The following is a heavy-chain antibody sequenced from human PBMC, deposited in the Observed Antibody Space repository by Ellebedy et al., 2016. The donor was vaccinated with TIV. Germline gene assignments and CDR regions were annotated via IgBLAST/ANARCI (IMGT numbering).Heavy chain of an antibody. CDR3: ARGGIVVVVAATPPDY. CDR2: ISAYNGNT. J-gene: IGHJ4*02. CDR1: GYTFTSYG. D-gene: IGHD2-15*01. V-gene: IGHV1-18*01. Sequence: ASVKVSCXASGYTFTSYGISWVRQAPGQGLEWMGWISAYNGNTNYAQKLQGRVTMTTDTSTSTAYMELRSLRSDDTAVYYCARGGIVVVVAATPPDYWGQGTLVTVSS.